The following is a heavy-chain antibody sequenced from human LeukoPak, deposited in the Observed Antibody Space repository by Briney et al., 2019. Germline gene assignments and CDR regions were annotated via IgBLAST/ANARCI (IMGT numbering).Heavy chain of an antibody. Sequence: GGSLRLSCAASGFTFSNYAMSWVRQAPGKGLEWVSGISGSGGNTNHADSVKGRFTISRDSSKNTLYLQMNSLRADDTAVYYCAKWVRWDYYYYGMDVWGQGTTVTVSS. V-gene: IGHV3-23*01. CDR2: ISGSGGNT. CDR1: GFTFSNYA. J-gene: IGHJ6*02. CDR3: AKWVRWDYYYYGMDV. D-gene: IGHD5-24*01.